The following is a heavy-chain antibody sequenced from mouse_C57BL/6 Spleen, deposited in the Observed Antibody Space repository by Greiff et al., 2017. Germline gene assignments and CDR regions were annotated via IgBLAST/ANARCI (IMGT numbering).Heavy chain of an antibody. J-gene: IGHJ1*03. CDR1: GFTFSDYY. D-gene: IGHD1-1*01. CDR2: INYDGSST. Sequence: EVHLVESEGGLVQPGSSMKLSCTASGFTFSDYYMAWVRQVPEKGLEWVANINYDGSSTYYLDSLKSRFIISRDNAKNILYLQMSSLKSEDTATYYCARDTGNYGSSHWYFDVWGTGTTVTVSS. CDR3: ARDTGNYGSSHWYFDV. V-gene: IGHV5-16*01.